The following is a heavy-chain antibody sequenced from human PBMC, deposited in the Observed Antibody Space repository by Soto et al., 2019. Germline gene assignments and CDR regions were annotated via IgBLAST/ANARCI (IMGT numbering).Heavy chain of an antibody. D-gene: IGHD1-7*01. CDR1: GLTFSTYE. CDR2: IRGGGSPI. V-gene: IGHV3-48*03. Sequence: LRLSFAASGLTFSTYEMNWVRQAPGKGLEWVSYIRGGGSPILYADSVKGRFTISRDNAKNSLYLQMNSLRAEDTAIYYCASKIFGTTYFDYWGQGAQVTVSS. J-gene: IGHJ4*02. CDR3: ASKIFGTTYFDY.